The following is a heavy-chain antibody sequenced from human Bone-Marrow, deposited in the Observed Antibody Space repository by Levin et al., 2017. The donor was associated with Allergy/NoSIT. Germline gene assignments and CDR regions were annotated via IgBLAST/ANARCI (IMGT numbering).Heavy chain of an antibody. J-gene: IGHJ3*02. CDR1: GDTFGTYW. CDR2: IYPGDSDT. V-gene: IGHV5-51*01. Sequence: NHGESLKISCQGPGDTFGTYWIGWVRQMPGKGLELMGIIYPGDSDTRYSPSFQGQVTISADKSISTAYLQWSSLKVSDTAMYYCASAVGGNHAFDMWGQGTMVTVSS. D-gene: IGHD4-23*01. CDR3: ASAVGGNHAFDM.